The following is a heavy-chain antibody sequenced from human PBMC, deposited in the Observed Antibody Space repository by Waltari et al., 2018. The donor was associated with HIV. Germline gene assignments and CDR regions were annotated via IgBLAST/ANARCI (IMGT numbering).Heavy chain of an antibody. CDR1: GGSVSSGSYY. V-gene: IGHV4-61*01. J-gene: IGHJ4*02. CDR2: IYYSGST. D-gene: IGHD4-17*01. CDR3: ARVARSYGYFFDY. Sequence: QVQLQESGSGLLKPRETLSLTCTVSGGSVSSGSYYWSWIRQPPGKGLEWIGYIYYSGSTNYNPSLKSRVTISLDTSKNQFSLTLSSVTAAETAVYYCARVARSYGYFFDYWGQGTLVTVST.